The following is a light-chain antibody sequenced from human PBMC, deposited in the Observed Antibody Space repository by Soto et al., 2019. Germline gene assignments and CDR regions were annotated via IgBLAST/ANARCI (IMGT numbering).Light chain of an antibody. CDR3: SSYAGTSTSYV. Sequence: QSVLTQPRSVSGSPGQSVTISCTGTSSDVGGQYYVSWYQHHPGKGPKLIIYDVNKRPSGVPDRFSGSKSGNTSTLTISGLQAEHEPHYYCSSYAGTSTSYVFGTGTKATV. J-gene: IGLJ1*01. CDR2: DVN. V-gene: IGLV2-11*01. CDR1: SSDVGGQYY.